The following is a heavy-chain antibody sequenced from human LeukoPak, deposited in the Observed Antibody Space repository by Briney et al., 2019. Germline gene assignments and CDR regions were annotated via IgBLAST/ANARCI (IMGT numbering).Heavy chain of an antibody. D-gene: IGHD6-13*01. V-gene: IGHV3-23*01. CDR1: GFTFSNYA. CDR3: APDLRGSAWSLDD. J-gene: IGHJ4*02. CDR2: ISGSGGGT. Sequence: PGGSLRLSCAVSGFTFSNYAMGWVRQAPGKGLEWVALISGSGGGTDFADSVKGRFTISRDNSKNTLYLQMDGLRAEDTAIYYCAPDLRGSAWSLDDWGQGTLVTVSS.